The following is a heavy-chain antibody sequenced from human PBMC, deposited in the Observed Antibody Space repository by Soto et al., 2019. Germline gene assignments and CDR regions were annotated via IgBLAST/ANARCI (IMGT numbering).Heavy chain of an antibody. D-gene: IGHD3-3*01. CDR1: GFTFSSYA. J-gene: IGHJ4*02. CDR2: ISGSGGST. CDR3: ARSGEDYDFWSGYEYYFDY. Sequence: PGGSLRLSCAASGFTFSSYAMSWVRQAPGKGLEWVSAISGSGGSTYYADSVKGRFTISRDNSKNTLYLQMNSLRAEDTAVYYCARSGEDYDFWSGYEYYFDYWGQGTLVTVSS. V-gene: IGHV3-23*01.